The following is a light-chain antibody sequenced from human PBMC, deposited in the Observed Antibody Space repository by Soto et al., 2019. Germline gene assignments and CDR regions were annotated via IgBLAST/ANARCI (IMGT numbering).Light chain of an antibody. CDR1: QGISSY. V-gene: IGKV1-9*01. CDR2: AAS. CDR3: QHLNSNPVP. J-gene: IGKJ3*01. Sequence: DIQLTQSPSFLSASVGDRVTITCRASQGISSYLAWYQQKPGKAPKLLIYAASTLQSGVPSRFSGSGSGTEFTLTISSLQPEDFATYYCQHLNSNPVPFGPGTKVDIK.